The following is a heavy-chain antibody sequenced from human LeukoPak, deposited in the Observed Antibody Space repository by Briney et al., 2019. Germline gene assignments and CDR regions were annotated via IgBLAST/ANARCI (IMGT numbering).Heavy chain of an antibody. V-gene: IGHV3-74*01. Sequence: GGSQRLSCAASGTYWMHWVRQAPGKGLVWVSHINSDGSWTGYADSVKGRFTISKDNAKNTVSLQMNNLRAEDTAVYYCVTFYETYWGRGTLVTVSS. CDR3: VTFYETY. CDR2: INSDGSWT. J-gene: IGHJ4*02. D-gene: IGHD2/OR15-2a*01. CDR1: GTYW.